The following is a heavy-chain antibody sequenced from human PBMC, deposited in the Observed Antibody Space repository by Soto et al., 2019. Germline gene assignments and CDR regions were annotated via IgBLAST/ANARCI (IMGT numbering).Heavy chain of an antibody. CDR2: ISGSGGST. J-gene: IGHJ6*02. CDR1: GFTFSSYA. D-gene: IGHD6-19*01. Sequence: GGSLRLSCAASGFTFSSYAMSWVRQAPGKGLEWVSAISGSGGSTYYADSVKGRFTISRDNSKNTLYLQMNSLRAEDTAVYYCAKGVASYSSGSYYYYGMDVWGQGTTVTVSS. V-gene: IGHV3-23*01. CDR3: AKGVASYSSGSYYYYGMDV.